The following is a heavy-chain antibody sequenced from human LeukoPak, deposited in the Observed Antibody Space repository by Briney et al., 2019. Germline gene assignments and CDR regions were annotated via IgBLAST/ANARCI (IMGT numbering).Heavy chain of an antibody. CDR1: GYTFTRYG. CDR2: ISAYNGNA. CDR3: ARGEVVVVPAATNYYYYGMDV. Sequence: GASVKVSCKASGYTFTRYGISWVRQAPGQGLVWMGWISAYNGNANYAQKLQGRVTMTTDTSTATAYMELRSLRSDDTAVYYCARGEVVVVPAATNYYYYGMDVWGQGTTVTVSS. D-gene: IGHD2-2*01. J-gene: IGHJ6*02. V-gene: IGHV1-18*01.